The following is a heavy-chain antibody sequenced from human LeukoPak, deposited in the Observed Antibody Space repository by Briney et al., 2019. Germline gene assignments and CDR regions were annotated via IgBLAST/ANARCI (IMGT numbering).Heavy chain of an antibody. V-gene: IGHV4-59*01. Sequence: SETLSLTCSVSGDSMRGFYWSWIRQPPGKALEWIGYFYYSGDTNYNPALESRLIITVDTSKNQFSLKLSSVTAADTAVYYCARWNYDILTGYRYFDYWGQGTLVTVSS. CDR1: GDSMRGFY. J-gene: IGHJ4*02. CDR3: ARWNYDILTGYRYFDY. D-gene: IGHD3-9*01. CDR2: FYYSGDT.